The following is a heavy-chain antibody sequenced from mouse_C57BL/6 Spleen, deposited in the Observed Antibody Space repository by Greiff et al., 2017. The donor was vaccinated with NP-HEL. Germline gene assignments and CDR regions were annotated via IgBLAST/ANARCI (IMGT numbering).Heavy chain of an antibody. CDR2: ISSGSSTI. D-gene: IGHD2-1*01. CDR1: GFTFSDYG. Sequence: EVKLVESGGGLVKPGGSLKLSCAASGFTFSDYGMHWVRQAPEKGLEWVAYISSGSSTIYYADTVKGRFTISRDDAKNTLFLQMTSLRSEDTARYYCARHGNYTYYAMDYWGQGTSVTVSS. J-gene: IGHJ4*01. CDR3: ARHGNYTYYAMDY. V-gene: IGHV5-17*01.